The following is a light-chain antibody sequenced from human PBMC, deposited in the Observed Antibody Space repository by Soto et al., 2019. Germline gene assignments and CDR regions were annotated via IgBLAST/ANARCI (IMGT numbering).Light chain of an antibody. CDR2: EAS. V-gene: IGKV3-11*01. CDR1: QSVSSY. J-gene: IGKJ4*01. Sequence: EIVLTQSPDTLYLSPGERAALSCRASQSVSSYLGWDQQKSGQAPRLLIYEASNRATGISARFSGSGSGTDFTLTISSLESEDFAVYYWQRRSSLLTFGGGTKVDIK. CDR3: QRRSSLLT.